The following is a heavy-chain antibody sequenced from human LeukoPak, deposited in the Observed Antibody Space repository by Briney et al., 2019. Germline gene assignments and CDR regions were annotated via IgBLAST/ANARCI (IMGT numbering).Heavy chain of an antibody. CDR3: AIGRKRLVVPAAHIPYYYYYMDV. V-gene: IGHV4-34*01. D-gene: IGHD2-2*01. J-gene: IGHJ6*03. CDR1: GGSFSGYY. CDR2: INHSGST. Sequence: SETLSLTCAVYGGSFSGYYWSWIRQPPGKGLEWIGEINHSGSTNYNPSLKSRVTISVDTSKNQFSLKLSSVTAADTAVYYCAIGRKRLVVPAAHIPYYYYYMDVWGKGTTVTVSS.